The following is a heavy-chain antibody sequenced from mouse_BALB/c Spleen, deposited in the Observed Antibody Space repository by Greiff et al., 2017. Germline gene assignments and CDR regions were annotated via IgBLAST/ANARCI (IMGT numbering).Heavy chain of an antibody. CDR1: GFSLTSYD. J-gene: IGHJ4*01. CDR2: IWTGGGT. CDR3: VREGYYYGSSYGAMDY. Sequence: QVQLQQSGPGLVAPSQSLSITCTVSGFSLTSYDISWIRQPPGKGLEWLGVIWTGGGTNYNSAFMSRLSISKDNSKSQVFLKMNSLQTDDTAIYYCVREGYYYGSSYGAMDYWGQGTSVTVSS. D-gene: IGHD1-1*01. V-gene: IGHV2-9-2*01.